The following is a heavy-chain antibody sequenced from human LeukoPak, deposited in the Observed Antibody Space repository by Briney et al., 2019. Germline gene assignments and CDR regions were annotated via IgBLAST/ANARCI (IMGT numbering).Heavy chain of an antibody. J-gene: IGHJ3*02. CDR3: ARAEITMIVVGAFDI. Sequence: SETLSLTCTVSGGSISSYYWSWIRQPPGKGLEWIGYIYYSGSTNYNPSLKSRATISVDTSKNQFSLKLSSVTAADTAVYYCARAEITMIVVGAFDIWGQGTMVTVSS. CDR2: IYYSGST. V-gene: IGHV4-59*01. CDR1: GGSISSYY. D-gene: IGHD3-22*01.